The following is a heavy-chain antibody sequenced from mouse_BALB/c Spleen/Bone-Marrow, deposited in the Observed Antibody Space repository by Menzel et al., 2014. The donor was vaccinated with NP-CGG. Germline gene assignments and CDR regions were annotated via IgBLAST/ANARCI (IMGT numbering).Heavy chain of an antibody. CDR2: IYYSGTI. D-gene: IGHD1-1*01. CDR3: ARYLGAYFDY. CDR1: GISITTGNYR. J-gene: IGHJ2*01. V-gene: IGHV3-5*02. Sequence: DVQLQESGPGLVKPSQTVSLPCTVTGISITTGNYRWSWIRQFPGNKLEWIGYIYYSGTITYNPSLTSRTTITRDTSKNQFFLEMNSLTAEDTATYYCARYLGAYFDYWGQGTTLTVSS.